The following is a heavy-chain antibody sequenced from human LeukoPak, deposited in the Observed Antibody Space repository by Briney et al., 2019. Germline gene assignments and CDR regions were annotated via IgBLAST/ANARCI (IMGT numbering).Heavy chain of an antibody. Sequence: ASVKVSCKASGYTFTGYYMHWVRQAPGQGLEWMGWINPNSGGTNYAQKFQGGVTMTRDTSISTAYMELSRLRSDDTAVYYCARDGEDTAMAYYYYYYMDVWGKGTTVTVSS. V-gene: IGHV1-2*02. CDR3: ARDGEDTAMAYYYYYYMDV. D-gene: IGHD5-18*01. CDR2: INPNSGGT. CDR1: GYTFTGYY. J-gene: IGHJ6*03.